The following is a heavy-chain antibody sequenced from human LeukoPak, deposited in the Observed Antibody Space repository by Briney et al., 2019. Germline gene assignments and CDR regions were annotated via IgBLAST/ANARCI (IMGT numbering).Heavy chain of an antibody. Sequence: GGSLRLSCAASGFTFSSYWMSWVRQAPGKGLEWVANIKQDGSEKYYVDSVKGRFTISRDNAKNSLYLQMNSLRAEDAAVYYCARVSEKGAFDIWGQGTMVTVSS. V-gene: IGHV3-7*01. D-gene: IGHD1-26*01. CDR1: GFTFSSYW. CDR2: IKQDGSEK. J-gene: IGHJ3*02. CDR3: ARVSEKGAFDI.